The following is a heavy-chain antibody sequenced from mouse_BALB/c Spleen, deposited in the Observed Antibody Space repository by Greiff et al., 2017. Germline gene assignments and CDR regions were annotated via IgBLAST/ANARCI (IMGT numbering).Heavy chain of an antibody. CDR1: GFYIKDTY. J-gene: IGHJ1*01. CDR2: IVPANGNT. CDR3: AILRMDR. V-gene: IGHV14-3*02. D-gene: IGHD2-3*01. Sequence: VQLQQSGAELVKPGASVKLSCTASGFYIKDTYMYWVKQRPEQGLVWFGRIVPANGNTKYDPKFQGKATITADTSSNTAYLQLSSLTSEDTAVYYCAILRMDRWGEGTTVTVSS.